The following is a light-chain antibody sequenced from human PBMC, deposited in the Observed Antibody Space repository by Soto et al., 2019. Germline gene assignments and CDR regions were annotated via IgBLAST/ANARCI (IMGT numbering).Light chain of an antibody. CDR1: QSISIY. CDR3: QQSYRTVIT. V-gene: IGKV1-39*01. Sequence: DIRMTQSPSSLSASVGNSVTITCRSRQSISIYLNWYQQKPEKAPNLLIYGASALQSWVPSRFSGGGSGTDFTLTISSLQPDDFATYYCQQSYRTVITFGQGTRLEIK. CDR2: GAS. J-gene: IGKJ5*01.